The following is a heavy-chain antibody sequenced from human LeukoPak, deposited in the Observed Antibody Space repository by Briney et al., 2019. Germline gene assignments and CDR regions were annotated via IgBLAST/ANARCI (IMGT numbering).Heavy chain of an antibody. CDR2: LSASGGST. D-gene: IGHD5-12*01. CDR1: GFTFTSYA. CDR3: AKIKWPHFDY. Sequence: PGGSLRLSCAASGFTFTSYAMSWVRQAPGKGLEWVSTLSASGGSTYYADFVKGRFTISRDNSKNTVYLQVNNLRAEDTAVYYCAKIKWPHFDYWGQGTLVTVSS. J-gene: IGHJ4*02. V-gene: IGHV3-23*01.